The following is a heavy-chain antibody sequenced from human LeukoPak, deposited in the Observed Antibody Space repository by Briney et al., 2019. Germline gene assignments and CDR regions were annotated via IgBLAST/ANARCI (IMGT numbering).Heavy chain of an antibody. CDR3: ARERPPYGDYAFFDY. J-gene: IGHJ4*02. CDR1: GGSISSYY. Sequence: PSETLSLTCTVSGGSISSYYWSWIRQLAGKGLVWIGRIYTSGSTNYNPSLKSRVTMSVDTSKNQFSLKLSSVTAADTAVYYCARERPPYGDYAFFDYWGQGTLVTVSS. CDR2: IYTSGST. V-gene: IGHV4-4*07. D-gene: IGHD4-17*01.